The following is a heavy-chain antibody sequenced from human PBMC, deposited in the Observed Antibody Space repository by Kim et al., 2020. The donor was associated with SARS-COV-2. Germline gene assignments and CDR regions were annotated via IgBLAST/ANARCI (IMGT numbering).Heavy chain of an antibody. D-gene: IGHD6-19*01. V-gene: IGHV1-24*01. J-gene: IGHJ6*02. CDR3: ATAPAVNSIAWYVESGYYYYGMDV. CDR1: GYTLTELS. Sequence: ASVKVSCKVSGYTLTELSMHWVRQAPGKGLEWMGGFAPEDGETIYAQKFQGRVTMTEDTSTDTAYMELSSLRSEDTAVYYCATAPAVNSIAWYVESGYYYYGMDVWGQGTTVTVSS. CDR2: FAPEDGET.